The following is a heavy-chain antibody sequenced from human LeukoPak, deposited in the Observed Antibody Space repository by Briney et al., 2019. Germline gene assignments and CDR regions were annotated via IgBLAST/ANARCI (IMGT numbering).Heavy chain of an antibody. CDR3: AKDAKRAMIVVVTAYYYYYYMDV. CDR1: GFTFSSYA. D-gene: IGHD3-22*01. V-gene: IGHV3-23*01. Sequence: GGSLRLSCAASGFTFSSYAMSWVRQAPGKGLEWVSAISGSGGSTYYADSVKGRFTISRDNSKNTLYLQMNSLRAEDTAVYYCAKDAKRAMIVVVTAYYYYYYMDVWGKGTTVTVSS. CDR2: ISGSGGST. J-gene: IGHJ6*03.